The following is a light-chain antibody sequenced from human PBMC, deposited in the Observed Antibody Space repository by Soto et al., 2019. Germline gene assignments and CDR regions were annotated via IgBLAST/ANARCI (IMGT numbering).Light chain of an antibody. J-gene: IGLJ3*02. V-gene: IGLV4-69*01. Sequence: QPVLTQSPSASASLGASVKLTCTLSSGHSSYDIAWHQQQPDKGPRYLMKLNSDGSHTEGDGIPDRFSGSSSGAERYLTISSLQSEDEADYYCQTWDTGTWVFGGGTKLTVL. CDR2: LNSDGSH. CDR1: SGHSSYD. CDR3: QTWDTGTWV.